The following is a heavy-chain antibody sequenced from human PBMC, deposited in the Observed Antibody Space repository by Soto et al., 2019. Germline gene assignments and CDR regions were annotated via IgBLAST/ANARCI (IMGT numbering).Heavy chain of an antibody. D-gene: IGHD6-6*01. J-gene: IGHJ4*02. CDR3: ARGPLRLQLGRYYFDY. V-gene: IGHV4-59*01. Sequence: SETLSLTCTVSGGSISSYYWSWIRQPPGRGLEWIGYIYYSGSTNYNPSLKSRVTISVDTSKNQFSLKLSSVTAADTAVYYCARGPLRLQLGRYYFDYWGQGTLVTVSS. CDR1: GGSISSYY. CDR2: IYYSGST.